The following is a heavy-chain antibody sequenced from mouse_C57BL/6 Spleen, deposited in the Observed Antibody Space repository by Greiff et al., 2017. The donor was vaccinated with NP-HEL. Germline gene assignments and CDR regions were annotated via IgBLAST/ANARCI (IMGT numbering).Heavy chain of an antibody. CDR2: LHPSDSDT. CDR3: AIRGDYYGSRNYFDY. J-gene: IGHJ2*01. D-gene: IGHD1-1*01. CDR1: GYTFTSYW. V-gene: IGHV1-74*01. Sequence: QVQLQQPGAELVKPGASVKVSCKASGYTFTSYWMHWVKQRPGHGLEWIGRLHPSDSDTNYNQKFKGKATVTVDKSSSTAYMQLSSLTSEDSAVYYCAIRGDYYGSRNYFDYWGQGTTLTVSS.